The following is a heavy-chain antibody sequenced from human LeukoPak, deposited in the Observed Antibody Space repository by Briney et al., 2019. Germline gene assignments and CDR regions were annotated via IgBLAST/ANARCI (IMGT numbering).Heavy chain of an antibody. V-gene: IGHV3-9*01. CDR2: ISWNSGSI. J-gene: IGHJ4*02. CDR3: AKAPGLVSYFDY. Sequence: GRSLRLSCAASGFTFDDYAMHWVRQVPGKGLEWVSGISWNSGSIGYADSVKGRFTISRDNAKNSLYLQMNSLRAEDTALYYCAKAPGLVSYFDYWGQGTLVTASS. D-gene: IGHD7-27*01. CDR1: GFTFDDYA.